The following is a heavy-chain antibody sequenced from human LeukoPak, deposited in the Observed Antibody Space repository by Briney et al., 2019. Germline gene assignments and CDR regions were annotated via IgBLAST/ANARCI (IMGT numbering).Heavy chain of an antibody. CDR1: GGSMNSYY. Sequence: SETLSLTCSVSGGSMNSYYWSWIRQSPGKGLEWIGYIYYSGSTNYNPSLKSRVTISIDASKNQLSLKLSSVTAADTAVYYCARGGYNFDPWGQGFLVTVSS. V-gene: IGHV4-59*01. CDR3: ARGGYNFDP. J-gene: IGHJ5*02. D-gene: IGHD5-24*01. CDR2: IYYSGST.